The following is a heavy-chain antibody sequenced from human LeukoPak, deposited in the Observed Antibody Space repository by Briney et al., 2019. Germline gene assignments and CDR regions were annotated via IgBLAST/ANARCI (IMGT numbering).Heavy chain of an antibody. CDR3: ARARGYNWNDDVYYYYYYMDV. J-gene: IGHJ6*03. CDR2: IFYSGST. D-gene: IGHD1-20*01. CDR1: GGSISTSNYY. Sequence: SETLSLTCTVSGGSISTSNYYWGWIRQPPGKGLEWIGKIFYSGSTYYSPSVKSRVTISLDTSRNQFSLKLSSVTAADTAVYYCARARGYNWNDDVYYYYYYMDVWGKGTTVTISS. V-gene: IGHV4-39*07.